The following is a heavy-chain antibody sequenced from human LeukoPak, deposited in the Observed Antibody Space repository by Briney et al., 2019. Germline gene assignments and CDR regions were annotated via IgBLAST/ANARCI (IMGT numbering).Heavy chain of an antibody. D-gene: IGHD4-11*01. J-gene: IGHJ4*02. CDR3: AKILPDTVTADY. Sequence: GGSLRLSCAASGFTVSGNHMSWVRQAPGKGLEWVAVISYDGSNKYYADPVKGRFTISRDNSKNTLYLQMNSLRAEDTAVYYCAKILPDTVTADYWGQGTLVTVSS. V-gene: IGHV3-30*18. CDR1: GFTVSGNH. CDR2: ISYDGSNK.